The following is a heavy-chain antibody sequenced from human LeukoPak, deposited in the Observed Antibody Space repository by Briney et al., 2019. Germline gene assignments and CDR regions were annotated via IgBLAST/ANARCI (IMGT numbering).Heavy chain of an antibody. D-gene: IGHD3-10*01. V-gene: IGHV3-23*01. Sequence: GGSLRLSCAASGFTFSSYAMSWVRQAPGKGLEWVSAISGGGGSTYYADSVKGRFTISRDNSKNTLYLQMNSLRAEDTAVYYCAKDGSVLLWFGESDAFDIWGQGTMVTVSS. CDR3: AKDGSVLLWFGESDAFDI. CDR1: GFTFSSYA. CDR2: ISGGGGST. J-gene: IGHJ3*02.